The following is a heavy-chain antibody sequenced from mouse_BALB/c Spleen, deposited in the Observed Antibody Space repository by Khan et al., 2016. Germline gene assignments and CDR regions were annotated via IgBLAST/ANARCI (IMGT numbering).Heavy chain of an antibody. CDR2: IWADGRT. Sequence: QVQLKESGPGLVAPSQSLSITCTVSGFSLTGYGVNWVRQPPGKGLEWRGKIWADGRTDYNSALKSRVSISKDNSKSQVVLKMNSLQTDDTANYYCSSDYDGFAYWGQVTLVIVSA. V-gene: IGHV2-6-7*01. J-gene: IGHJ3*01. D-gene: IGHD2-12*01. CDR1: GFSLTGYG. CDR3: SSDYDGFAY.